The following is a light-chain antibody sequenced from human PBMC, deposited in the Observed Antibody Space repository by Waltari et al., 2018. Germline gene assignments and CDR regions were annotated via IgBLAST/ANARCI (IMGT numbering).Light chain of an antibody. CDR2: WAA. J-gene: IGKJ5*01. V-gene: IGKV4-1*01. Sequence: DIVMTQSPDSLAVSLGERATINCKSSQSVLYSSNNKNYLAWYHQKPGQPPKLLIYWAATRKTAVPHRISGRGSGTDFTLTIICLQAEDVTIYYCQPDYNTPITFGQGTRLEIK. CDR1: QSVLYSSNNKNY. CDR3: QPDYNTPIT.